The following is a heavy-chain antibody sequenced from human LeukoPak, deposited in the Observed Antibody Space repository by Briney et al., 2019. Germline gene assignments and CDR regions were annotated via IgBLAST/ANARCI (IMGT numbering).Heavy chain of an antibody. CDR1: GFTFGSYA. D-gene: IGHD5-24*01. Sequence: GGSLRLSCAASGFTFGSYAMTWVRQAPGKGLEWVSATSVSGGSTYYADSVKGRFTISRDNSKNTLYLQMNSLRAEDTAVYYCAKEWVGQMATITVYFDYWGQGTLVTVSS. CDR3: AKEWVGQMATITVYFDY. CDR2: TSVSGGST. V-gene: IGHV3-23*01. J-gene: IGHJ4*02.